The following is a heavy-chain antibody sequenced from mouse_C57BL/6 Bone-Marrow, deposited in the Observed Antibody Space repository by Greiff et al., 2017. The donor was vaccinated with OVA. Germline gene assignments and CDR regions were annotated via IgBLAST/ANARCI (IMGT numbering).Heavy chain of an antibody. CDR2: ISNLAYSI. Sequence: EVQLVESGGGLVQPGGSLKLSCAASGFTFSDYGMAWVRQAPRKGPEWVAFISNLAYSIYYADTVTGRFTISRENATNTLYLEMSSLRSAYTAMYYGARHDGSSYNFAYWGQGTLVTVSA. CDR1: GFTFSDYG. J-gene: IGHJ3*01. V-gene: IGHV5-15*01. CDR3: ARHDGSSYNFAY. D-gene: IGHD1-1*01.